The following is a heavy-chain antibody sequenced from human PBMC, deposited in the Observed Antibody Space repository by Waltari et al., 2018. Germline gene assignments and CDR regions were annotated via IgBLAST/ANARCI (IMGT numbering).Heavy chain of an antibody. CDR2: IYYSGST. V-gene: IGHV4-59*01. J-gene: IGHJ6*03. D-gene: IGHD3-3*01. CDR3: AREAYYDFWSGYYLGYMDV. CDR1: GGSISSYY. Sequence: QVQLQESGPGLVKPSETLSLTCTVSGGSISSYYWSWIRQPPGKGLEWIGYIYYSGSTNYNPSLKSRVTISVDTSKNQFSLKLSSVTAADTAVYYCAREAYYDFWSGYYLGYMDVWGKGTTVTISS.